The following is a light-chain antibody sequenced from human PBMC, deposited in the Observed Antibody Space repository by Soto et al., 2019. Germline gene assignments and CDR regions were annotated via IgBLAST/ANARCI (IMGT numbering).Light chain of an antibody. J-gene: IGLJ1*01. CDR3: CSFTNSGTFV. Sequence: QSVLTQPASVSGSPGQSITIACTGTSSDAGSHIAVTWYQQPPGKVPRLIIYEVTKRPSGISNRFSGSKSGNSASLTISGLQAEDEADYYCCSFTNSGTFVFGTGTKVTVL. CDR1: SSDAGSHIA. CDR2: EVT. V-gene: IGLV2-23*02.